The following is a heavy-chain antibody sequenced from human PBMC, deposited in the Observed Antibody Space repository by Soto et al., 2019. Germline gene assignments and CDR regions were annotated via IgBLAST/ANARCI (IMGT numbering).Heavy chain of an antibody. D-gene: IGHD6-13*01. CDR1: GYTFTSYD. CDR2: MNPNSGNT. J-gene: IGHJ2*01. V-gene: IGHV1-8*01. Sequence: ASVKVSCKASGYTFTSYDINWVRQATGQGLEWMGWMNPNSGNTGYAQKFQGRVTMTRNTSISTAYMELSSLRSEDTAVYYCARGSTAAAGNHWYFDLWGRGTLVTVPS. CDR3: ARGSTAAAGNHWYFDL.